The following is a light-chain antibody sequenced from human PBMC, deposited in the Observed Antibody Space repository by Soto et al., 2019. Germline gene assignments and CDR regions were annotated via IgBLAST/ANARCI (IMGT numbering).Light chain of an antibody. CDR1: QGISNW. V-gene: IGKV1-12*01. CDR2: AAS. CDR3: QQANSFPGIT. J-gene: IGKJ5*01. Sequence: DIPMTQSPSSVSASVGDRVTITCRASQGISNWLAWYQQKPGKAPKLLIYAASSLQSGVPSRFSGRGSGTDFTLIISSLQPEDFATYYCQQANSFPGITFGQGTRLEIK.